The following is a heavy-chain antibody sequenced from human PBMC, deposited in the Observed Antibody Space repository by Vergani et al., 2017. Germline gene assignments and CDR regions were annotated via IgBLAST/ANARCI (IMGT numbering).Heavy chain of an antibody. V-gene: IGHV1-8*01. Sequence: QVQLVQSGAEVKKPGASVKVSCKASGYTFTSYDINWVRQATGQGLEWMGWMNPNSGNTGYAQKFKGRVTMTRNTSISTVYMELSSLRAEDTAVYYCARDRRGAVAGSGAYYFDYWGQGTLVTVSS. D-gene: IGHD6-19*01. J-gene: IGHJ4*02. CDR3: ARDRRGAVAGSGAYYFDY. CDR2: MNPNSGNT. CDR1: GYTFTSYD.